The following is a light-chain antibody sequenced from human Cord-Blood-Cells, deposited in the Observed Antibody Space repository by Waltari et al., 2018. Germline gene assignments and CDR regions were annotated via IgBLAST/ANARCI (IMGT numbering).Light chain of an antibody. CDR3: CSYAGSVV. Sequence: QSALTQPRSVSGSPGQSVTISCPGTSRDVGGYHYVSWYQQHPGKAPKLMIYDVSKRPSGVPDRFSGSKSGNTASLTISGLQAEDEADYYCCSYAGSVVFGGGTKLTVL. J-gene: IGLJ2*01. V-gene: IGLV2-11*01. CDR2: DVS. CDR1: SRDVGGYHY.